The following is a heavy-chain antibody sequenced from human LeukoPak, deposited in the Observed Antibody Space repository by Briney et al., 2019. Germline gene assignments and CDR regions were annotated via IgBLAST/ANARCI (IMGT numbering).Heavy chain of an antibody. CDR3: ARGGDILTGYYSTLYNWFDP. J-gene: IGHJ5*02. CDR2: INPNSGGT. Sequence: ASVKVSCKASGYTFTGYYMHWVRQAPGQGLEWMGWINPNSGGTNYAQKFQGRVTMTRDTSISTAYMELSRLRSDDTAVYYCARGGDILTGYYSTLYNWFDPWGQGTLVTVSS. CDR1: GYTFTGYY. D-gene: IGHD3-9*01. V-gene: IGHV1-2*02.